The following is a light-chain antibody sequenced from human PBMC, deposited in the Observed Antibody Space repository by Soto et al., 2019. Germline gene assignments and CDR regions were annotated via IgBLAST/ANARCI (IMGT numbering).Light chain of an antibody. CDR2: DVS. V-gene: IGLV2-14*01. CDR3: SSYSSSSTLV. J-gene: IGLJ2*01. Sequence: QSVLTLPASVSGSPGQSITISCTGTRSDVGGYHYVSWYQQHPGKAPKLMIYDVSNRPSGVSNRFSGSKSGNTASLTISGLQAEDEADYYCSSYSSSSTLVFGGGTKLTVL. CDR1: RSDVGGYHY.